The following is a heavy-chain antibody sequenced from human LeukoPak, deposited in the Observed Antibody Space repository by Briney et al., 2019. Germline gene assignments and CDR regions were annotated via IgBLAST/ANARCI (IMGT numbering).Heavy chain of an antibody. CDR3: ARGAPRGERLGWFDP. D-gene: IGHD1-26*01. CDR2: IYYSGST. CDR1: GXSISSSTYY. J-gene: IGHJ5*02. Sequence: SETLSLTCTVSGXSISSSTYYWGWIRQPPGKGLEFLRSIYYSGSTYYNPSLKSRVTISVDTSKNQFSLKLSSVTAADTAVYYCARGAPRGERLGWFDPWGQGTLVTVSS. V-gene: IGHV4-39*01.